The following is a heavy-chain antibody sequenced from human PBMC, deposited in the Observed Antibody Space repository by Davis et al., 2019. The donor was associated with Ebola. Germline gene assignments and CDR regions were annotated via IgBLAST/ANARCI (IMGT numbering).Heavy chain of an antibody. J-gene: IGHJ3*02. V-gene: IGHV4-31*03. CDR1: GGSISSGGYY. CDR3: ARPLDPRRLFDI. CDR2: IYYSGST. D-gene: IGHD3/OR15-3a*01. Sequence: MPSETLSLTCTVSGGSISSGGYYWSWIRQHPGKGLEWIGYIYYSGSTYYNPSLKSRVTISVDTSKNQFSLKLSSVTAADTAVYYCARPLDPRRLFDIWGQGTMVTVSS.